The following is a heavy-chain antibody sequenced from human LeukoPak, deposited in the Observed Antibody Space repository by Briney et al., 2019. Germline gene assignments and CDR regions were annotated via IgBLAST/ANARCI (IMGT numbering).Heavy chain of an antibody. V-gene: IGHV3-7*01. CDR3: AGDYGYSYGYGRYYYMDV. D-gene: IGHD5-18*01. J-gene: IGHJ6*03. CDR1: GFTFSSHW. CDR2: IKQDGSEK. Sequence: GGSLRLSCAASGFTFSSHWMSWVRQAPGKGLEWVANIKQDGSEKYYVDSVKGRFTISRDNAKNSLYLQMNSLRAEDTAVYYCAGDYGYSYGYGRYYYMDVWGKGTTVTISS.